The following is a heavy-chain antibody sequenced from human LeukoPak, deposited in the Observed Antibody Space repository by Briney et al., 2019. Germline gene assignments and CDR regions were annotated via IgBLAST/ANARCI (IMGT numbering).Heavy chain of an antibody. CDR2: INGSGGST. J-gene: IGHJ5*02. CDR3: AKKYSTGLDP. V-gene: IGHV3-23*01. Sequence: GGSLRLSCAASGFTFSSYAMSWVRQAPGKGLEGVSDINGSGGSTYYAHSVKGRFTISRDKSKNTLFLQMNSLRAEDTAVYYCAKKYSTGLDPWGQGTLVTVSS. D-gene: IGHD1-26*01. CDR1: GFTFSSYA.